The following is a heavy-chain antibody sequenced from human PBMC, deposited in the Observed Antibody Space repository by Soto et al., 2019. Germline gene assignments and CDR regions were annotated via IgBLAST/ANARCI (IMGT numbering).Heavy chain of an antibody. CDR2: IKSKTDGGTT. CDR3: TTVIRYFDWLLLYYYYYGMDV. V-gene: IGHV3-15*07. D-gene: IGHD3-9*01. J-gene: IGHJ6*02. CDR1: GFTFSNAW. Sequence: PGGSLRLSCVASGFTFSNAWMNWVRQAPGKGLEWVGRIKSKTDGGTTDYAAPVKGRFTISRDDSKNTLYLQMNSLKTEDTAVYYCTTVIRYFDWLLLYYYYYGMDVWGQGTTVTVSS.